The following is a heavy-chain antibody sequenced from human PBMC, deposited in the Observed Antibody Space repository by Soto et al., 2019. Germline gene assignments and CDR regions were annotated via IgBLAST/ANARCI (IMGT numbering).Heavy chain of an antibody. V-gene: IGHV3-23*01. Sequence: EVQLLESGGGLVQPGGSLRLSCAASGFTFSSYAMSWVRQAPGKGLEWVSAFSGSGGSTYYADSVKGRFTNSRDNSKITLYLQMTSPRAEDTAVYYCAKDYVWGGDYLFAYWGQGSQVTVSS. CDR1: GFTFSSYA. CDR3: AKDYVWGGDYLFAY. J-gene: IGHJ4*02. CDR2: FSGSGGST. D-gene: IGHD4-17*01.